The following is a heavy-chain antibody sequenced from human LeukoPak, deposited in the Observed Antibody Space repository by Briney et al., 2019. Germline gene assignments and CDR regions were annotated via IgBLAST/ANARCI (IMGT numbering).Heavy chain of an antibody. D-gene: IGHD2-2*01. CDR1: GYTFTSYY. V-gene: IGHV1-46*01. J-gene: IGHJ4*02. CDR2: INPSGAST. CDR3: ARGYCSSTSCYRGGYYFDY. Sequence: ASVKVSCKASGYTFTSYYMHWVRQAPGQGLEWMGIINPSGASTSYAQKFQGRVTMTRDTSISTAYMELSRLRSDDTAVYYCARGYCSSTSCYRGGYYFDYWGQGTLVTVSS.